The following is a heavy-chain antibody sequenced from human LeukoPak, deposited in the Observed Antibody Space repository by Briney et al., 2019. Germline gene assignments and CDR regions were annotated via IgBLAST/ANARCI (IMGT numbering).Heavy chain of an antibody. CDR2: INPNSGGT. J-gene: IGHJ4*02. V-gene: IGHV1-2*02. CDR3: ARASDSSGYYYV. CDR1: GYTFTGYY. D-gene: IGHD3-22*01. Sequence: GASVKVSCTASGYTFTGYYMHWVRQAPGQGLEWMGWINPNSGGTNYAQKFQGRVTMTRDTSISTAYMELSRLRSDDTAVYYCARASDSSGYYYVWGQGTLVTVSS.